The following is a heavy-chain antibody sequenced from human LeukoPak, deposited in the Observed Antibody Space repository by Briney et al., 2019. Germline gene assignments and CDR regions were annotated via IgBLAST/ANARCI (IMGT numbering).Heavy chain of an antibody. CDR2: VYHSGST. CDR1: GGSISSNNW. CDR3: ARHIVVVPAAITNAFDI. J-gene: IGHJ3*02. Sequence: SETLSLTCAVSGGSISSNNWWSWVRQPPGKGLEWIGEVYHSGSTSYNPSLLSRVTISVDKSKNQFSLKLSSVTAADTAVYYCARHIVVVPAAITNAFDIWGQGTMVTVSS. D-gene: IGHD2-2*01. V-gene: IGHV4-4*02.